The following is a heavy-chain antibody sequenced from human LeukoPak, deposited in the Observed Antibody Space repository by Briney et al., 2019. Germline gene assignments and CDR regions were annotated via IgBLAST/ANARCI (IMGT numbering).Heavy chain of an antibody. D-gene: IGHD1-14*01. Sequence: ASVKVTCKASGGTFSSYAISWVRQAPGQGLEWMGWMNPNSGNTGYAQKFQGRVTMTRNTSISTAYMELSSLRSEDTAVYYCARPIQPYYFDYWGQGTLVTVSS. V-gene: IGHV1-8*02. J-gene: IGHJ4*02. CDR3: ARPIQPYYFDY. CDR2: MNPNSGNT. CDR1: GGTFSSYA.